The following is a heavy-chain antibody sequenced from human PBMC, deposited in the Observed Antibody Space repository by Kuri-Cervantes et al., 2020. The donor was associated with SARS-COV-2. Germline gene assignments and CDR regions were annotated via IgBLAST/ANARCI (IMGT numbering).Heavy chain of an antibody. V-gene: IGHV3-74*01. D-gene: IGHD3-3*01. J-gene: IGHJ4*02. CDR3: ARDIVTVDYDFWSGYYGPSYFDY. CDR2: INSDGSST. CDR1: GFTFSSYW. Sequence: GESLKISCAASGFTFSSYWMHWVRQAPGKGLVWVSRINSDGSSTSYADSVNGRFTISRDNAKNTLYLQMNSLRAEDTAVYYCARDIVTVDYDFWSGYYGPSYFDYWGQGTLVTVSS.